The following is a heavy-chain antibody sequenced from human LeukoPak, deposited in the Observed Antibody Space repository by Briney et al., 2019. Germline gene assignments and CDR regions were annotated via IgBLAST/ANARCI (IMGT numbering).Heavy chain of an antibody. CDR2: IYYSGST. J-gene: IGHJ4*02. V-gene: IGHV4-59*01. CDR3: ASIGHSSGWSDY. CDR1: GGSISSYY. D-gene: IGHD6-19*01. Sequence: SETLSLTCTVSGGSISSYYWSWIRQPPGKGLEWIGYIYYSGSTNYNPSLKSRVTISVDTSMNQFSLKLSSVTAADTAVYYCASIGHSSGWSDYWGQGTLVTVSS.